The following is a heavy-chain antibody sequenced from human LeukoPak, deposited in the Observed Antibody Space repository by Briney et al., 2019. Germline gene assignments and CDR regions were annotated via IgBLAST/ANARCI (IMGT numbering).Heavy chain of an antibody. J-gene: IGHJ6*03. CDR2: IRYDGSNK. CDR1: GFTFSSYG. CDR3: ARVVTTSIDYYYYMDV. Sequence: PGGSLRLSCAASGFTFSSYGMHWVRQAPGKGLEWVAFIRYDGSNKYYADSVKGRFTIYRDNSKNTLYLQMNSLRAEDTAVYYCARVVTTSIDYYYYMDVWGKGTTVTVSS. V-gene: IGHV3-30*02. D-gene: IGHD4-17*01.